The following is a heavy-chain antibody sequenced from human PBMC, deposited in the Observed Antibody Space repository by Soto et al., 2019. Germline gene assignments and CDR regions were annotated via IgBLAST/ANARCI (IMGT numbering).Heavy chain of an antibody. CDR2: IIPILGIS. Sequence: QVQLVQSGAEVKKPGSSVKVSCKASGGTFSSYTISWVRQAPGQGLEWMGRIIPILGISNYAQNFQGRVTITADKSTSTAYMELSSLRSEDTAVYYCARDFSSSSGGNFDYWGQGTLVTVSS. J-gene: IGHJ4*02. D-gene: IGHD6-6*01. CDR1: GGTFSSYT. V-gene: IGHV1-69*08. CDR3: ARDFSSSSGGNFDY.